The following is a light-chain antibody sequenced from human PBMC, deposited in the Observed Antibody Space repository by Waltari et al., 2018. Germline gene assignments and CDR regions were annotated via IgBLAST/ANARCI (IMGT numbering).Light chain of an antibody. CDR2: GKN. V-gene: IGLV3-19*01. J-gene: IGLJ2*01. CDR1: SLRRYY. Sequence: SSELTHDLAVSVALGQTVRITCQGDSLRRYYASWYQQKAGQAPVLVIYGKNNRPSGIPDRFSGSSSGNTASLTITRAQAEDEADYYCNSRDSSGNPLVAFGGGTKLTVL. CDR3: NSRDSSGNPLVA.